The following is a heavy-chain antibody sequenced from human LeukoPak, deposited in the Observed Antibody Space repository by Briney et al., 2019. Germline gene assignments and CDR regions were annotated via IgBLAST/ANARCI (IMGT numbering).Heavy chain of an antibody. CDR1: GFPFSSHW. Sequence: PGGSLRLSCAASGFPFSSHWLSWFRQSPGKGLEWVANIKQDGSEKYYVDSAKGRFTISRDNAKNSQYLQMNSLRAEDTAVYYCASGGGWVFDNWGQGTLVTVSS. CDR2: IKQDGSEK. D-gene: IGHD6-19*01. J-gene: IGHJ4*02. V-gene: IGHV3-7*01. CDR3: ASGGGWVFDN.